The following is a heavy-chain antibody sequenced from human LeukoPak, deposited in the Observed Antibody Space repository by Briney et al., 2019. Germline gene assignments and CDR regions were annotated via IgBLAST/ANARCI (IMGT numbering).Heavy chain of an antibody. CDR3: ARGYYDFWSGSVYYMDV. V-gene: IGHV3-53*01. CDR1: GGSFSGYY. D-gene: IGHD3-3*01. CDR2: IYSGGST. Sequence: PSETLSLTCAVYGGSFSGYYWSWIRQPPGKGLEWVSVIYSGGSTYYADSVKGRFTISRDNSKNTLYLQMNSLRAEDTAVYYCARGYYDFWSGSVYYMDVWGKGTTVTVSS. J-gene: IGHJ6*03.